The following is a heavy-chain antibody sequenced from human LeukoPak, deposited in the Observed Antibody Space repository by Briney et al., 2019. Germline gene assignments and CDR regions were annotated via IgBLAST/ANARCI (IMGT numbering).Heavy chain of an antibody. CDR3: ARDQTYGDYWYFDL. CDR1: GFSFSTVP. CDR2: IIASGDSA. Sequence: GGSLRLSCEASGFSFSTVPMSWVRQVPGKGLECVSYIIASGDSAYYADSVRGRFTISRDNAKNTLYLQMNSLRAEDTAVYYCARDQTYGDYWYFDLWGRGTLVTVSS. V-gene: IGHV3-23*01. J-gene: IGHJ2*01. D-gene: IGHD4-17*01.